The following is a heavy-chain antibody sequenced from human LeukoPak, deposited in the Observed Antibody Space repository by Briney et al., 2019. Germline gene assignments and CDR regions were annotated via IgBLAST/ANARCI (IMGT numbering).Heavy chain of an antibody. Sequence: GGSLRLSCAASGFTFDDYGMSWVRQAPGKGLEWVSGINWNGGSTGYADSVKGRFTISRDNARNSLYLQINSLRADDTAVYYCARDAKYYHDSSGYHWGQGTLVTVSS. J-gene: IGHJ4*02. V-gene: IGHV3-20*04. CDR2: INWNGGST. CDR3: ARDAKYYHDSSGYH. D-gene: IGHD3-22*01. CDR1: GFTFDDYG.